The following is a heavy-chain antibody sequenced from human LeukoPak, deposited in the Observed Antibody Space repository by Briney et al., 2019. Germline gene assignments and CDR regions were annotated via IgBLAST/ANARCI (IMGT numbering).Heavy chain of an antibody. J-gene: IGHJ4*01. D-gene: IGHD1-26*01. CDR1: GISLRNFD. Sequence: CRALRLSCVASGISLRNFDMHWLRQAPAKGLAGVAVITNDGRNIYYADSVNGRLTIPRDNSKHALDVSMKELTEKDRAVYYLAKIWDKWVLDCWGQGTLVTVSS. CDR3: AKIWDKWVLDC. V-gene: IGHV3-30*18. CDR2: ITNDGRNI.